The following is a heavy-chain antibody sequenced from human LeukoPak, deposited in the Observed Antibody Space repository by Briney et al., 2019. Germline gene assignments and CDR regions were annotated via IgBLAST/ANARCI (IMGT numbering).Heavy chain of an antibody. J-gene: IGHJ3*02. D-gene: IGHD2-15*01. CDR3: ARGICSGGGCYSSRLALDI. Sequence: GGSLRLSCAASGFTFSSYNMNWVRQAPGKGLEWVSYISSSSNSIYYADSVKGRFTISRDNAKNSLHLQMNSLRDEDTAVYYCARGICSGGGCYSSRLALDIWGQGTMVTVSS. V-gene: IGHV3-48*02. CDR1: GFTFSSYN. CDR2: ISSSSNSI.